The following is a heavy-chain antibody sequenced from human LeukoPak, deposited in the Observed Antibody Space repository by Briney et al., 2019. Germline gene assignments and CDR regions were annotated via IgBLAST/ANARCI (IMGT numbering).Heavy chain of an antibody. CDR2: IIPIFGTA. J-gene: IGHJ6*03. V-gene: IGHV1-69*06. CDR3: AREFGSIAARGALFSYYYYYYMDV. CDR1: GGTFSSYA. Sequence: ASVKVSCKASGGTFSSYAISWVRQAPGQGLEWMGGIIPIFGTANYAQKFQGRVTITADKSTSTAYMELSSLRSEDTAVYYCAREFGSIAARGALFSYYYYYYMDVWGKGTTVTVSS. D-gene: IGHD6-6*01.